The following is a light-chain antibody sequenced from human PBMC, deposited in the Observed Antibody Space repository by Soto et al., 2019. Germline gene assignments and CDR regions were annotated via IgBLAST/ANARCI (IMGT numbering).Light chain of an antibody. CDR2: EVS. J-gene: IGLJ1*01. CDR3: FSYTTSSAPYV. V-gene: IGLV2-14*01. CDR1: TSDVGDYNY. Sequence: QSALTQPASVSGSPGQSITISCTGTTSDVGDYNYVSWYQQHPGKVPKVLIYEVSNRPSGVSYRFSGSKSGNTASLTISGLRAEDEASYYCFSYTTSSAPYVFGTGTKVTVL.